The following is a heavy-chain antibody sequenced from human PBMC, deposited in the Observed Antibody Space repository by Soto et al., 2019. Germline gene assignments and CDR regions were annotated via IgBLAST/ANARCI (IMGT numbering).Heavy chain of an antibody. CDR3: ARDAGYDILTGDYYYMDV. V-gene: IGHV3-7*01. CDR1: GFTFSSYW. CDR2: IKQDGSEK. Sequence: GGSLRLSCAASGFTFSSYWMSWVRQAPGKGLEWVANIKQDGSEKYYVDSVKGRFTISRDNAKNSLYLQMNSLRAEDTAVYYCARDAGYDILTGDYYYMDVWGKGTTVTVSS. D-gene: IGHD3-9*01. J-gene: IGHJ6*03.